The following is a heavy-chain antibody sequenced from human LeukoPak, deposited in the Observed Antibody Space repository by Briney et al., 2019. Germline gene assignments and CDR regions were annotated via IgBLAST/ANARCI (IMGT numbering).Heavy chain of an antibody. J-gene: IGHJ4*02. V-gene: IGHV3-48*04. D-gene: IGHD3-22*01. CDR2: ISSSSSTR. CDR1: GFTFSSYS. CDR3: AKDRYYYDSSALQYYFDY. Sequence: GGSLRLSCAASGFTFSSYSMNWARQAPGKGLEWLSYISSSSSTRYYADSVKGRFTISRDNAKNSLYLQMNSLRAEDTAVYYCAKDRYYYDSSALQYYFDYWGQGTLVTVSS.